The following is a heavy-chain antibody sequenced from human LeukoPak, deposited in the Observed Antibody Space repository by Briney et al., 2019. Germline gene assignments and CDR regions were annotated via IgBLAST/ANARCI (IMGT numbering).Heavy chain of an antibody. CDR2: FDPEEGET. J-gene: IGHJ3*02. V-gene: IGHV1-24*01. CDR1: GHTLTELS. Sequence: VSLNVSCKVSGHTLTELSLHWVRQTPGKGLEWMGGFDPEEGETIYAQKFQGRVTMTEDTYTDTAYMELSSLRSEDTAVYYCATWIQLTDAFHIWGQGTMVTVST. D-gene: IGHD5-18*01. CDR3: ATWIQLTDAFHI.